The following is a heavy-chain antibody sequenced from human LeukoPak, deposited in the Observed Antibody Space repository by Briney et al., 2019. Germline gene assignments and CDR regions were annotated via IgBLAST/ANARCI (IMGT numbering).Heavy chain of an antibody. V-gene: IGHV1-8*03. J-gene: IGHJ3*02. CDR3: ARYCSSTSCYDAFDI. Sequence: GASVKVSCEASGYTFTSYDINWVRQATGQGLEWMGWMNPNSGNTGYAQKFQGRVTITRNTSISTAYMELSSLRSEDTAVYYCARYCSSTSCYDAFDIWGQGTMVTVSS. D-gene: IGHD2-2*01. CDR2: MNPNSGNT. CDR1: GYTFTSYD.